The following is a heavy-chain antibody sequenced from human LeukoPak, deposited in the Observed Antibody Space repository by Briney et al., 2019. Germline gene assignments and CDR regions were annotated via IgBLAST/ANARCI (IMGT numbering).Heavy chain of an antibody. CDR1: GFTFSSYS. V-gene: IGHV3-48*01. D-gene: IGHD5-24*01. Sequence: GGSLRLSCAASGFTFSSYSMNWVCQAPGKGLEWVSYISSSSSTIYYADPVKGRFTISRDNAKNSLYLQMNSLRAEDTAVYYCARDRSMATPDWFDPWGQGTLVTVSS. CDR3: ARDRSMATPDWFDP. CDR2: ISSSSSTI. J-gene: IGHJ5*02.